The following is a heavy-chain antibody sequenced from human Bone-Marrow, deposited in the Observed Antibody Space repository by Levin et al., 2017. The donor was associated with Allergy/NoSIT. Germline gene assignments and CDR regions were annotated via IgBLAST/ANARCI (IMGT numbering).Heavy chain of an antibody. CDR3: ASGILFSSDWHGGYYHYGMDV. Sequence: GGSLRLSCVVSGFNLSNHWMHWVRQVPGKGLVWVSRINGDGSSSSYADSVRGRFDISRDNAKNTLYLQMNSLRVDDTGLYYCASGILFSSDWHGGYYHYGMDVWGQGTTVTVSS. D-gene: IGHD6-19*01. CDR2: INGDGSSS. V-gene: IGHV3-74*01. CDR1: GFNLSNHW. J-gene: IGHJ6*02.